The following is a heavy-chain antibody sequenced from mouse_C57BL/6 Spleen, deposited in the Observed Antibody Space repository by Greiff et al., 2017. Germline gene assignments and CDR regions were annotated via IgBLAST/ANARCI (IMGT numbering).Heavy chain of an antibody. V-gene: IGHV1-59*01. CDR1: GYTFTSYW. CDR3: ARGGTTVVEGYYFDY. J-gene: IGHJ2*01. Sequence: QVQLQQSGAELVRPGTSVKLSCKASGYTFTSYWMHWVKQRPGQGLEWIGVIDPSDSYTNYNQKFKGKATLTVDPSSSTAYMQLSSLTSEDSAVYYCARGGTTVVEGYYFDYWGQGTTLTVSS. CDR2: IDPSDSYT. D-gene: IGHD1-1*01.